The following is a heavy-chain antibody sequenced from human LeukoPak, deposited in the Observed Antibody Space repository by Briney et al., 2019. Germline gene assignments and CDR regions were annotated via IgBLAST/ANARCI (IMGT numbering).Heavy chain of an antibody. Sequence: SGPTLVNPTQTLTLTCSLSGVSLSTSGVGVGWIRQPPGKALEWLSLIYWDDDSRYSPSLKSRLTIAKDTSKNQVVLTLTNMDSVDTATYYCAHSQVFSYGSFHDAYDIWGLGMLVTVSS. CDR3: AHSQVFSYGSFHDAYDI. V-gene: IGHV2-5*02. D-gene: IGHD5-18*01. CDR2: IYWDDDS. J-gene: IGHJ3*02. CDR1: GVSLSTSGVG.